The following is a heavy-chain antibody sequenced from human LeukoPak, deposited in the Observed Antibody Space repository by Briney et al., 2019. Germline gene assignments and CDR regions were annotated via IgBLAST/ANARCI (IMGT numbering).Heavy chain of an antibody. J-gene: IGHJ6*02. CDR1: GGSINSSSYY. V-gene: IGHV4-39*07. CDR3: ARDAGHQLSRRNYYAMDV. Sequence: SETLSLTCTVSGGSINSSSYYWGWVRQAPGKGLEWIGSMYYRGSTYYNPSLKSRVTISVDTSKNQFSLKLSSMTAADTAVYYCARDAGHQLSRRNYYAMDVWGQGTTVTVSS. CDR2: MYYRGST. D-gene: IGHD1-1*01.